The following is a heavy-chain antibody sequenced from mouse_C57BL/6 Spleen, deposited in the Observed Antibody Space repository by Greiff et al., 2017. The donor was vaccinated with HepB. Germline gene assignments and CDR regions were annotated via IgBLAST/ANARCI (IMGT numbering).Heavy chain of an antibody. J-gene: IGHJ3*01. V-gene: IGHV5-17*01. CDR3: ARRDEGFAY. D-gene: IGHD3-3*01. CDR2: ISSGSSTI. Sequence: EVQVVESGGGLVKPGGSLKLSCAASGFTFSDYGMHWVRQAPEKGLEWVAYISSGSSTIYYADTVKGRFTISRDNAKNTLFLQMTSLRSEDTAMYYCARRDEGFAYWGQGTLVTVSA. CDR1: GFTFSDYG.